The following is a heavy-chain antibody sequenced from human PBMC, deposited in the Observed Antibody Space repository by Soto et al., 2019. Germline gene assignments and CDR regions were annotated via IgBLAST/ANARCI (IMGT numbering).Heavy chain of an antibody. CDR2: ISGSGGST. J-gene: IGHJ4*02. CDR3: AKGRYSGSSHFDY. Sequence: EVQLLESGGGLVQPGGSLRLSCAASGFTFSSYAMSWVRQAPGKGLEWVSAISGSGGSTYYADSVKGRFTISRDNSKNTLYLQMNSLRAEDTAVYFCAKGRYSGSSHFDYWGQGTLVTVSS. CDR1: GFTFSSYA. D-gene: IGHD1-26*01. V-gene: IGHV3-23*01.